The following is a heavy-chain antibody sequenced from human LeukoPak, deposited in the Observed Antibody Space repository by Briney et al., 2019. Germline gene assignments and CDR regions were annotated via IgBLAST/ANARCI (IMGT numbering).Heavy chain of an antibody. D-gene: IGHD1-1*01. CDR3: MRNTDGRSNGDY. CDR1: GDSISSRDSY. Sequence: SQTLSLTCTVSGDSISSRDSYRSWIRQYPGKALEWIGFIYSSGTTNYNPSLRSRVTLSVDTSQNQFFLWLTSVTDADTATYYCMRNTDGRSNGDYWGQGTLVTVSS. J-gene: IGHJ4*02. CDR2: IYSSGTT. V-gene: IGHV4-31*02.